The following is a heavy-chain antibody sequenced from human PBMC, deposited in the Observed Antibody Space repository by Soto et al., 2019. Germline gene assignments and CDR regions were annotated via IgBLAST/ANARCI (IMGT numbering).Heavy chain of an antibody. CDR1: GFTFSSYS. D-gene: IGHD6-6*01. CDR3: ARDSDPDSSSDYYGMDV. CDR2: ISSSSSYI. J-gene: IGHJ6*02. V-gene: IGHV3-21*01. Sequence: EVQLVESGGGLVKPGGSLRLSCAASGFTFSSYSMNWVRQAPGKGLEWVSSISSSSSYIYYADSVKGRFTISRDNAKNSLYLQMNSLRAEDTAVYYCARDSDPDSSSDYYGMDVWGQGTTVTGSS.